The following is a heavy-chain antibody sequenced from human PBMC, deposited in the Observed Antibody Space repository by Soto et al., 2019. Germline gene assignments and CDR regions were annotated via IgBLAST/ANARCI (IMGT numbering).Heavy chain of an antibody. J-gene: IGHJ5*02. Sequence: QVQLVQSGAEVKKPGSSVKVSCKASGGTFSSYTISWVRQAPGQGFEWMGRIIPILGIANYAQKFQGRVTITADKSTSTAYMELSSLRSEDTAVYYCARVTKQQLTSNENWFDPWGQGTLVTVSS. D-gene: IGHD6-13*01. CDR1: GGTFSSYT. V-gene: IGHV1-69*02. CDR3: ARVTKQQLTSNENWFDP. CDR2: IIPILGIA.